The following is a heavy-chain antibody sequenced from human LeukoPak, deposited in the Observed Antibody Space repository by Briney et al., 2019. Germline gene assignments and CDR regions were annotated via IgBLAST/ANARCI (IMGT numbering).Heavy chain of an antibody. CDR2: IKPDGSEK. CDR1: GFPFSDTL. CDR3: TKGGYSTSWYWIY. J-gene: IGHJ4*02. D-gene: IGHD2-2*01. Sequence: PGGSLRLSCAASGFPFSDTLMTWVRQAPGKGLEWVATIKPDGSEKYYVDSVRGRFTISRVNAENSLYLQMNSLRAEDTAVYHCTKGGYSTSWYWIYWGQGTLVTVSS. V-gene: IGHV3-7*03.